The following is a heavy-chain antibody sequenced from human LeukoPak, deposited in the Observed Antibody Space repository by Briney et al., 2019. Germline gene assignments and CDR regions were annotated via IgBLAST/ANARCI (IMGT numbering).Heavy chain of an antibody. D-gene: IGHD2-2*01. J-gene: IGHJ6*03. CDR3: ARHRFCTTVSYYEGPSAQYNYYMDI. CDR1: GYKFSNYW. CDR2: IYPGDSYPGDSKT. Sequence: GESLKISCKAYGYKFSNYWIGWVRQMPGKGLEWMGIIYPGDSYPGDSKTKYSPSFQGQVTISADKSISTAYLQWGSLKASDTAIYYCARHRFCTTVSYYEGPSAQYNYYMDIWGKGTTVIVSS. V-gene: IGHV5-51*01.